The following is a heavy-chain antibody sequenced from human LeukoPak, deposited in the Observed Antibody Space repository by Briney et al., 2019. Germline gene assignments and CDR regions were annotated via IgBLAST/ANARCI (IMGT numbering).Heavy chain of an antibody. J-gene: IGHJ4*02. V-gene: IGHV3-23*01. D-gene: IGHD6-13*01. CDR3: AKDLLAAAGGPLDY. Sequence: GVSLRLSCAASGFTFSSYAMSWVRQAPGKGLEWVSAISGSGGSTYYADSVKGRFTISRDNSKNTLYLQMNSLRAEDTAVYYCAKDLLAAAGGPLDYWGQGTLVTVSS. CDR1: GFTFSSYA. CDR2: ISGSGGST.